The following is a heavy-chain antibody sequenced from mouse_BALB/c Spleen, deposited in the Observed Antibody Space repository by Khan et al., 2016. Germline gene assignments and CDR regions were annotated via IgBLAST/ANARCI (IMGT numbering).Heavy chain of an antibody. D-gene: IGHD3-3*01. J-gene: IGHJ3*01. CDR2: INTETGEP. V-gene: IGHV9-2-1*01. CDR3: ASARTSAY. Sequence: QIQLVQSGPELKKPGETVKISCKASGYTFTDYSMHWVKEAPGKGLKWMGWINTETGEPTYADDLKGRFAFSLATSVSTAYLQIKNLKNEDTATKVSASARTSAYWGQGPLVTVAA. CDR1: GYTFTDYS.